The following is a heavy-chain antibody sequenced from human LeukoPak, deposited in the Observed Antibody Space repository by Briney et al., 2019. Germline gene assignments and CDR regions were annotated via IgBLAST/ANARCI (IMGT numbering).Heavy chain of an antibody. CDR2: MYYSGSI. V-gene: IGHV4-39*07. CDR1: GGSISSSSYY. CDR3: ARRSGTYHAFDI. D-gene: IGHD1-26*01. J-gene: IGHJ3*02. Sequence: SETLSLTCTVSGGSISSSSYYWVWIRQPPSKGLEWIGSMYYSGSIFYNPSLKSRVTISINTSKNQFSLKVSSVTAADTAVYYCARRSGTYHAFDIWGQGTMVTVSS.